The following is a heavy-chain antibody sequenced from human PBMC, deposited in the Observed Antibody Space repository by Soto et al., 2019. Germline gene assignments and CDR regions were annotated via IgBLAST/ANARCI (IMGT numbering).Heavy chain of an antibody. D-gene: IGHD3-3*01. V-gene: IGHV3-21*01. Sequence: ELQLVESGGGLVKPGGSLRLSCAGSGFSFSGDSMDWVRQAPGKGLEWVSSITSGGGYIFYSDSVKGRFTISRDNANNSLFLQMDSLRTEDTAVYYCAREKGSQLRVDVWGQGTTVTVSS. CDR2: ITSGGGYI. CDR3: AREKGSQLRVDV. J-gene: IGHJ6*02. CDR1: GFSFSGDS.